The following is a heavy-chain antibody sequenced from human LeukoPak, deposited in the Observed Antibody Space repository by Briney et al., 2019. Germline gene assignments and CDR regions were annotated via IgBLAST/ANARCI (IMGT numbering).Heavy chain of an antibody. D-gene: IGHD3-22*01. CDR2: LHPNSGST. Sequence: ASVKVSCTASGYSFTSYDINWVRQATGQGLEWMGWLHPNSGSTGYAQKFQGRVTMTGNISISTAYLELSSLTSEDTAVYYCASFDSSGYYSSDYWGQGTLVTVSS. J-gene: IGHJ4*02. CDR3: ASFDSSGYYSSDY. V-gene: IGHV1-8*01. CDR1: GYSFTSYD.